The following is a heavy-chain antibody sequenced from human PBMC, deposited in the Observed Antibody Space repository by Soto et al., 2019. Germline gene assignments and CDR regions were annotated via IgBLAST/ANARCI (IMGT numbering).Heavy chain of an antibody. V-gene: IGHV3-21*01. CDR3: ARDGGIVVVATYGMDV. Sequence: PGGSLRLSCTASGFTFSSYRMNWVRQAPGKGLEWVSSISSSSSYIYYADSVKGRFTISRDNAKNSLYLQMNSLRAEDTAVYYCARDGGIVVVATYGMDVWAQGTTVTVS. CDR1: GFTFSSYR. J-gene: IGHJ6*02. D-gene: IGHD2-15*01. CDR2: ISSSSSYI.